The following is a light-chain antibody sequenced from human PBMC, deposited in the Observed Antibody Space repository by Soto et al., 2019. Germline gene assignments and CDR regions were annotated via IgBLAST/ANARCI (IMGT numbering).Light chain of an antibody. J-gene: IGLJ1*01. V-gene: IGLV1-40*01. CDR2: GNN. CDR3: QSYDTYLSGGPV. CDR1: SSNIGAGFD. Sequence: QSVLTQSPSVSGAPGQRVSISCTGTSSNIGAGFDVHWYQQLPATAPKLLIYGNNNRTSGVPDRFSGSKSGTSASLAITGLQAEDDADYSCQSYDTYLSGGPVFGTGTKLTVL.